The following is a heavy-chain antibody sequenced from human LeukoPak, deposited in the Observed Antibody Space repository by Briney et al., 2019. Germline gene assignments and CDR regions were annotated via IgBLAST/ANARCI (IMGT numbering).Heavy chain of an antibody. CDR3: ARDSDPTYYFDSGPYHAY. CDR1: GYTFTSYG. D-gene: IGHD3-10*01. V-gene: IGHV1-2*02. CDR2: INPNSGDT. Sequence: ASVKVSCKASGYTFTSYGISWVRQAPGQGLEWMGWINPNSGDTNYAQKFQGRVTMTRDTSISTAYMELSRLRSDDTAAYYCARDSDPTYYFDSGPYHAYWGQGTLVTVSS. J-gene: IGHJ4*02.